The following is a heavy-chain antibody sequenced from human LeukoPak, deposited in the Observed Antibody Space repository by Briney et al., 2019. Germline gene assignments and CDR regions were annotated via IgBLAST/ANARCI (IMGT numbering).Heavy chain of an antibody. CDR1: GFTVSSNY. CDR2: IYSGGST. V-gene: IGHV3-66*01. CDR3: ARSLSPGHYDSSGYYWDYYYMDV. J-gene: IGHJ6*03. D-gene: IGHD3-22*01. Sequence: PGGSLRLSCAASGFTVSSNYMTWVRQAPGKGLEWVSVIYSGGSTYYADSVKGRFTISRDNSKNTLYLQMNSLRAEDTAVYYCARSLSPGHYDSSGYYWDYYYMDVWGKGTTVTISS.